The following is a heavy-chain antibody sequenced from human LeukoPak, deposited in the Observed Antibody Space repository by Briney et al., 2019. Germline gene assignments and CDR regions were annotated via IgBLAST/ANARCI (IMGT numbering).Heavy chain of an antibody. CDR2: MNPNSGNT. D-gene: IGHD4-17*01. V-gene: IGHV1-8*01. CDR1: GYTFTSYD. Sequence: ASVKVSCKASGYTFTSYDINWVRQATGQGLEWMGWMNPNSGNTGYAQKLQGRVTMTRNTSISTAYMELSSLRSEDTAVYYCARGDYGDYVVNWFDPWGQGTLVTVSS. CDR3: ARGDYGDYVVNWFDP. J-gene: IGHJ5*02.